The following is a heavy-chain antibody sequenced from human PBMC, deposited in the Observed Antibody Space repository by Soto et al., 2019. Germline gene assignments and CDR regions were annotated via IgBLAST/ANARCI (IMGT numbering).Heavy chain of an antibody. J-gene: IGHJ4*02. D-gene: IGHD6-13*01. Sequence: QVQLVQSGAEVKKPGSSVKVSCKASGGTFSSYAISWVRQAPGQGLEWMGGIIPIFGTTNYAQKFQGRVTITADESTSTAYMELSSLRSEDTAVYYCERASSSWFPPTYYFDYWGQGTLVTVSS. V-gene: IGHV1-69*01. CDR2: IIPIFGTT. CDR1: GGTFSSYA. CDR3: ERASSSWFPPTYYFDY.